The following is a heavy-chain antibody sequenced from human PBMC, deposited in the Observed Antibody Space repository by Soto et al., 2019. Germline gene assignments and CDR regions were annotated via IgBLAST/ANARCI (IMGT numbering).Heavy chain of an antibody. J-gene: IGHJ6*02. Sequence: GGSLRPSCVGSGFTFSTNRINWVRQAPGKGLEGVSSSSSRSDISYADSVKARFTIPRDNAKNSVSLQMNILRAEDTAVYYCAREYTAWPLAYGLDVWGQGTTVTVSS. D-gene: IGHD2-2*02. CDR1: GFTFSTNR. CDR2: SSSRSDI. CDR3: AREYTAWPLAYGLDV. V-gene: IGHV3-21*01.